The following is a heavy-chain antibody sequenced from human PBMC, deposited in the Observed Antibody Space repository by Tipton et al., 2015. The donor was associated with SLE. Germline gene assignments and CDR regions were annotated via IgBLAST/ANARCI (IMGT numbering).Heavy chain of an antibody. V-gene: IGHV4-34*01. J-gene: IGHJ3*02. CDR3: ARQTIISEMATIYTLGAFDI. D-gene: IGHD5-24*01. CDR1: DESFSGYY. CDR2: INWSGNT. Sequence: TLSLTCIVYDESFSGYYWSWIRQPPGKGLEWIGEINWSGNTNYNPSLKSRVTMSVDTSKNQFSLKLSSVTAADTAVYYCARQTIISEMATIYTLGAFDIWGQGTMVTVSS.